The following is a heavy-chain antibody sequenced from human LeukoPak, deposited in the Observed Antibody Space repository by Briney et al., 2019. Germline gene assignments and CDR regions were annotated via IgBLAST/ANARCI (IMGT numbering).Heavy chain of an antibody. CDR3: AKDRETVAGGEWYFDL. J-gene: IGHJ2*01. V-gene: IGHV3-23*01. Sequence: AGGSLRLSCAASGFTFSSYAMSWVRQAPGKGLEWVSAISGSGGSTYYADSVKGRFTISRDSSKNTLYLQMNSLRAEDTAVYYCAKDRETVAGGEWYFDLWGRGTLVTVSS. CDR1: GFTFSSYA. D-gene: IGHD6-19*01. CDR2: ISGSGGST.